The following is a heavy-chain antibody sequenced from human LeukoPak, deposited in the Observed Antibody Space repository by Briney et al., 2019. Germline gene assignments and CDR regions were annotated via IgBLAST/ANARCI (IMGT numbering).Heavy chain of an antibody. CDR1: GFTFGSYW. Sequence: GGSLRLSCAASGFTFGSYWMSWVRQAPGKGLEWVANIKQDGSEKYYVDSVKGRFTISRDNAKNSLYLEMNSLRAEDTAVYYCVRERTNYYDSSGYYWGQGTLVTVSS. CDR3: VRERTNYYDSSGYY. V-gene: IGHV3-7*05. CDR2: IKQDGSEK. D-gene: IGHD3-22*01. J-gene: IGHJ4*02.